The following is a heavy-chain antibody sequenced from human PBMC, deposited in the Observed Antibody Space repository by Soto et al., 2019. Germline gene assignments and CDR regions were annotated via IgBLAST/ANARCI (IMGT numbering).Heavy chain of an antibody. D-gene: IGHD2-2*01. V-gene: IGHV3-30-3*01. J-gene: IGHJ5*02. CDR3: ARGGPRYCSTTSCPLGDWFDP. CDR2: ISYDESNK. Sequence: QVQLVESGGGVVQPGRSLRLSCAASGFTFSSYAMHWVRQAPGKGLEWVAVISYDESNKYYADSVKGRFTISRDNSKNPLYLQMTSLRAEVTAVYYCARGGPRYCSTTSCPLGDWFDPWCQGTLVIVSS. CDR1: GFTFSSYA.